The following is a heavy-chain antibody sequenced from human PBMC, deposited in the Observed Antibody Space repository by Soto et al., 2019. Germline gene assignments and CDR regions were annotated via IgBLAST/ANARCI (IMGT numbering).Heavy chain of an antibody. V-gene: IGHV5-10-1*01. CDR2: IDLSDSYT. Sequence: GESLKISCKGSGYSFTSYWISWVRQMPGKGLEWMGRIDLSDSYTNYSPSFQGHVTISADKSISTAYLQWSSLKASDTAMYYCARLRDCSSTSCRPYYGMDVWGQGTTVTVSS. D-gene: IGHD2-2*01. CDR1: GYSFTSYW. CDR3: ARLRDCSSTSCRPYYGMDV. J-gene: IGHJ6*02.